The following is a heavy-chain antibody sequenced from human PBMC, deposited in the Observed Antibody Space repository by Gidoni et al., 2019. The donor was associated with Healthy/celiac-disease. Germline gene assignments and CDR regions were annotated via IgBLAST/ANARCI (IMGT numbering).Heavy chain of an antibody. D-gene: IGHD6-13*01. CDR1: GFTFSSYA. J-gene: IGHJ4*02. V-gene: IGHV3-23*01. CDR3: AKPKQQLGPYYFDY. Sequence: EVQLLESWGGLVPPGGSLRLSCTASGFTFSSYAMSWVRQAPGKGLARVTASSGSGGSTYYADSVKGRFTISRDNSKNTLYLQMNSLRAEDTAVYYCAKPKQQLGPYYFDYWGQGTLVTVSS. CDR2: SSGSGGST.